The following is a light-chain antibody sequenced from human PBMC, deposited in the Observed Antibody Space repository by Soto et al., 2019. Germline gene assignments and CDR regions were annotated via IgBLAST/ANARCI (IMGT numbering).Light chain of an antibody. V-gene: IGLV1-40*01. CDR1: GAGYD. Sequence: QSVLTQPPSVSGAPGQRVTISCIGAGYDVHWYQQLPGTAPKVLIYGNNNRPSGVPDRFSGYKSGTSASLAITGLQAEDEADYYCQAYVSSLSGGVFGGGTQLTVL. CDR2: GNN. CDR3: QAYVSSLSGGV. J-gene: IGLJ3*02.